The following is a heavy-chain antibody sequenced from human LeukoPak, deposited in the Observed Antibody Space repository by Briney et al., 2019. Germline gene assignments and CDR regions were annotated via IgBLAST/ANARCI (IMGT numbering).Heavy chain of an antibody. CDR3: ASKGSGLPFDY. CDR2: IYHSGST. Sequence: PSGTLSLTCAVSGGSISSSNWWSWVRQPPGKGLEWIGEIYHSGSTNYNPSLKSRVTISVDTSKNQFSLKLSSVTAADTAAYYCASKGSGLPFDYWGQGTLVTVSS. V-gene: IGHV4-4*02. D-gene: IGHD6-19*01. CDR1: GGSISSSNW. J-gene: IGHJ4*02.